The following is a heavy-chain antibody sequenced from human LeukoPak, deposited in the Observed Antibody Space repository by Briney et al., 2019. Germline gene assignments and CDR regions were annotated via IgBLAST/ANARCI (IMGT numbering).Heavy chain of an antibody. D-gene: IGHD3-3*02. J-gene: IGHJ2*01. Sequence: GGSLRLSCAASGFTFNSYAMSWVRQAPGKGLEWVSAISGTSGNVYYGDSMRGRFTISRDNSKNTLYLQMNSLRAEDTAIYYCARDRSFYGAPWYFDLWGRGTLVTVSS. V-gene: IGHV3-23*01. CDR3: ARDRSFYGAPWYFDL. CDR1: GFTFNSYA. CDR2: ISGTSGNV.